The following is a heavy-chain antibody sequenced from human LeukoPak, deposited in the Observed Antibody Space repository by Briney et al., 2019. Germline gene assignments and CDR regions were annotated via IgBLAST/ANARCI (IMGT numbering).Heavy chain of an antibody. D-gene: IGHD3-22*01. CDR3: ARATYYYDSSGLDAFDI. CDR2: IYPGDSDT. Sequence: GESLKISCKGSGYGFTSYWIGWVRQMPGKGLEWMGIIYPGDSDTRYSPSFQGQVTISADKSISTAYLQWSSLKASDTAMYYCARATYYYDSSGLDAFDIWGQGTMVTVSS. V-gene: IGHV5-51*01. CDR1: GYGFTSYW. J-gene: IGHJ3*02.